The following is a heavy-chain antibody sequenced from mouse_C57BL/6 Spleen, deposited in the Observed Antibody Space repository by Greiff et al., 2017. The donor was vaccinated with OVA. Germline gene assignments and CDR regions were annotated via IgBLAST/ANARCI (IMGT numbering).Heavy chain of an antibody. CDR2: IYPGSGST. CDR1: GYTFTSYW. V-gene: IGHV1-55*01. D-gene: IGHD1-1*01. CDR3: ARGTTVVAHGYVDV. J-gene: IGHJ1*03. Sequence: VKLQQPGAELVKPGASVKMSCKASGYTFTSYWITWVKQRPGQGLEWIGDIYPGSGSTNYNEKFKSKATLTVDTSSSTAYMQLSSLTSEDSAVYYCARGTTVVAHGYVDVWGTGTTVTVSS.